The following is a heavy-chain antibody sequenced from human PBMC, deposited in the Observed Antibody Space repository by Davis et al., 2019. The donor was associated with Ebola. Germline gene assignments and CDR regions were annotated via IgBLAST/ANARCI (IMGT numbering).Heavy chain of an antibody. CDR1: GFSFSAYW. V-gene: IGHV3-74*03. Sequence: GESLKISCAASGFSFSAYWMQWVRQAPGKGLVWVSRINSDGSSVEYADSVEGRFTISRDNSKNTLSLQMNSVRGEDTAVYYCAKDKGFWVPPDWFGPWGQGVQVTVSS. CDR2: INSDGSSV. CDR3: AKDKGFWVPPDWFGP. D-gene: IGHD3-16*01. J-gene: IGHJ5*02.